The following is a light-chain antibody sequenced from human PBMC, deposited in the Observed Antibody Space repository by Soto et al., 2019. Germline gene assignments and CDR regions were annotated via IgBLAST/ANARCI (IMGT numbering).Light chain of an antibody. V-gene: IGKV1-33*01. CDR1: QDIDNS. CDR2: AVS. J-gene: IGKJ5*01. CDR3: QQHDGRPTMT. Sequence: IQVAQSPPTLSASLGDIVTITFRASQDIDNSLNWYQHQPGKAPKLLIYAVSFLETGVPSRFSGRGSGTVFSLTINSLQADDFATYYCQQHDGRPTMTFGQGTRLEIK.